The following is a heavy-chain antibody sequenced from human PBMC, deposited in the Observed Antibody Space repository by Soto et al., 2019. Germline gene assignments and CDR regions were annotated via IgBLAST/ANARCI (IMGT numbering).Heavy chain of an antibody. D-gene: IGHD3-9*01. CDR2: ISSTSSII. V-gene: IGHV3-48*02. CDR3: ARAKGWPDISFHP. CDR1: GFSFSSHS. Sequence: EVQLVESGGGLVQPGGFLRLSCAASGFSFSSHSMNWVRQAPGKGLEWVSYISSTSSIIYYADSVKGRFTTSRDNAKNSLYLQMNSLRDADTAVSYCARAKGWPDISFHPWGQGTLVIVSS. J-gene: IGHJ1*01.